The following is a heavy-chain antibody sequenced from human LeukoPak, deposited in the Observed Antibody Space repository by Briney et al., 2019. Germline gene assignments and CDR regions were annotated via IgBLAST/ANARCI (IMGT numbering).Heavy chain of an antibody. V-gene: IGHV3-72*01. CDR3: ARGGSSSSWYPFDY. J-gene: IGHJ4*02. D-gene: IGHD6-13*01. CDR1: GFTFNDAW. Sequence: TGGSLRLSCAASGFTFNDAWMSWVRQAPGKGLKWVGRIRNKANSSTTEYAASVKGRFTISRDDSKNSLYLQMNSLKTEDTAVYYCARGGSSSSWYPFDYWGQGTLVTVSS. CDR2: IRNKANSSTT.